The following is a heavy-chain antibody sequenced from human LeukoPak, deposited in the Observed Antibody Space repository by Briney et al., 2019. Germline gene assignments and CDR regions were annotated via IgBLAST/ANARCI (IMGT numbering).Heavy chain of an antibody. CDR3: ARGSVYGGNSFDWFDP. V-gene: IGHV4-34*01. Sequence: SETLSLTCAVYGGSFSGYYWSWIRQPPGKGLEWIGEINHSGSTNYNPSLKSRVTISVDTSKNQFSLKLSSVTAADTAVYYCARGSVYGGNSFDWFDPWGQGTLVTVSS. CDR1: GGSFSGYY. CDR2: INHSGST. J-gene: IGHJ5*02. D-gene: IGHD4-23*01.